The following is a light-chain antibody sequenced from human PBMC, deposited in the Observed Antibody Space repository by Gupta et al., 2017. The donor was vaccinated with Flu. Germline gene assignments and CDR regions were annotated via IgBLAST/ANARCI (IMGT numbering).Light chain of an antibody. V-gene: IGLV1-44*01. J-gene: IGLJ3*02. Sequence: QSVLTQPPSTSGAPGQRVTISCSGISSNIGSNIVNWYQQLPGTAPKLLIYRNNLRPSGVSDRCSGSKSGTSAALTISGLQAEEEADYYCATWDDSLNDSWVFGGGTNLTVL. CDR2: RNN. CDR1: SSNIGSNI. CDR3: ATWDDSLNDSWV.